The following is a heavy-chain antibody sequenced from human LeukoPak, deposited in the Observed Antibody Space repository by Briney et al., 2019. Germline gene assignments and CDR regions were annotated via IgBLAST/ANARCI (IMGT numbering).Heavy chain of an antibody. Sequence: ASVKVSCKTSGYTFIGYYMHWVRQAPGQGLEWMGWINPNSGGTNYAQKFQGRVTMTRDTSISTAYMELSRLRSDDTAVYYCAISDYGGKSPPLDYWGQGTLVTVSS. D-gene: IGHD4-23*01. CDR1: GYTFIGYY. V-gene: IGHV1-2*02. CDR2: INPNSGGT. J-gene: IGHJ4*02. CDR3: AISDYGGKSPPLDY.